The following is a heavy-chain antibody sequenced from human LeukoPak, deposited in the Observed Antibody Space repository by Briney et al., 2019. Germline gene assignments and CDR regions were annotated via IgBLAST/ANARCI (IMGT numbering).Heavy chain of an antibody. J-gene: IGHJ4*02. CDR2: IYYSGST. CDR1: GGPISSYY. V-gene: IGHV4-59*08. Sequence: PSETLSLTCTVSGGPISSYYWSWIRQPPGKGLEWIGYIYYSGSTNYNPSLKSRVTISVDTSKNQFSLKLSSVTAADTAVYYCARGGYCSCTSCYKARTVDYWGQGTLVTVSS. D-gene: IGHD2-2*02. CDR3: ARGGYCSCTSCYKARTVDY.